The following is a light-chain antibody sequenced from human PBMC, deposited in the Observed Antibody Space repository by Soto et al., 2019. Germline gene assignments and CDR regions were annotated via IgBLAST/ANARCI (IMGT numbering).Light chain of an antibody. J-gene: IGKJ5*01. V-gene: IGKV1-33*01. CDR1: QDISNY. CDR2: DAS. CDR3: QQSDKLPIT. Sequence: DFQMTQSPSSLSASVGDRVTITCQARQDISNYLNWYQQKPGRAPKLLIYDASTLERGVPSRFSGTGSGTLFTFAISSLQPEDSGIYSCQQSDKLPITFGQGTRLEIK.